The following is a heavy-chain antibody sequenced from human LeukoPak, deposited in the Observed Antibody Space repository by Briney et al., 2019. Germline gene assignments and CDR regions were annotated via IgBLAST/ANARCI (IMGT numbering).Heavy chain of an antibody. CDR2: IYYSGST. D-gene: IGHD3-3*01. CDR3: ARGRPYYDFWSGYLFDY. J-gene: IGHJ4*02. CDR1: GSSISSWY. Sequence: SETLSLTCTVSGSSISSWYWSWIRQPPGKGLEWIGYIYYSGSTNYNPSLKSRVTISVDTSKNQFSLKLSSVTAADTAVYYCARGRPYYDFWSGYLFDYWGQGTLVTVSS. V-gene: IGHV4-59*01.